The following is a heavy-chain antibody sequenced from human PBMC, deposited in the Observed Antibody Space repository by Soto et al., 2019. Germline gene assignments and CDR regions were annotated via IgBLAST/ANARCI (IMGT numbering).Heavy chain of an antibody. CDR1: GYTFTGYY. CDR3: ARERWELLTDGVAFDI. D-gene: IGHD1-26*01. J-gene: IGHJ3*02. Sequence: ASVKVSFKASGYTFTGYYMHWLRQAPGQGLEWMGWINPNSGGTNYAQKFQGWVTMTRDTSISTAYMELSRLRSDDTAVYYCARERWELLTDGVAFDIWGQGTMVTVSS. V-gene: IGHV1-2*04. CDR2: INPNSGGT.